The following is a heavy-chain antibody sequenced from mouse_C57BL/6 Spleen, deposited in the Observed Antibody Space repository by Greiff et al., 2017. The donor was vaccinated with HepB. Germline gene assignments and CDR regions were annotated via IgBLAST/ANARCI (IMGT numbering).Heavy chain of an antibody. V-gene: IGHV1-55*01. CDR3: ERRQLRLRAMDY. CDR1: GYTFTSYW. D-gene: IGHD3-2*02. CDR2: IYPGSGST. Sequence: QVQLQQSGTVLARPGASVKMSCKTSGYTFTSYWITWVKQRPGQGLEWIGDIYPGSGSTNYNEKFKSKATLTVDTSSSTAYMQLSSLTSEDSAVYYCERRQLRLRAMDYWGQGTSVTVSS. J-gene: IGHJ4*01.